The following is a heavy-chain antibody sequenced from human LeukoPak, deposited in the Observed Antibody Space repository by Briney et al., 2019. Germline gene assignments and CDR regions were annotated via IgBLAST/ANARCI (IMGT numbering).Heavy chain of an antibody. D-gene: IGHD3-22*01. CDR3: AGPYDSSGYYYLGK. Sequence: ASVKVSCKASGYTFTSYGISWVQQAPGQGLEWMGWISAYNGNTNYAQKLQGRVTMTTDTSTSTAYMELRSLRSDDTAVYYCAGPYDSSGYYYLGKWGQGTLVTVSS. J-gene: IGHJ4*02. V-gene: IGHV1-18*01. CDR2: ISAYNGNT. CDR1: GYTFTSYG.